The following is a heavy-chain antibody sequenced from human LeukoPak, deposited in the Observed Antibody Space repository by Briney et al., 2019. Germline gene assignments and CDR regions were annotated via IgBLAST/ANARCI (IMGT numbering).Heavy chain of an antibody. D-gene: IGHD5-24*01. Sequence: GGSLRLSCVPSGITFSNSALSWVRQAPGKGLEWVSTITKSGAQTYYADSVRGLFTISRDNSKNTLYLQMNSLRAEDTAVYHCVKSAGKDGYRDVFDIWGQGTVVTVSS. J-gene: IGHJ3*02. V-gene: IGHV3-23*01. CDR2: ITKSGAQT. CDR3: VKSAGKDGYRDVFDI. CDR1: GITFSNSA.